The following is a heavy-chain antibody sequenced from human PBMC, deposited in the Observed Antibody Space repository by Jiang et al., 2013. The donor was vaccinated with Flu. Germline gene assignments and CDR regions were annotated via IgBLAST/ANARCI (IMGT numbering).Heavy chain of an antibody. CDR3: ARAGSKSYDFWSGYSYYYYMDV. CDR1: GGSVSSGSYY. CDR2: IYYSGST. V-gene: IGHV4-61*01. D-gene: IGHD3-3*01. Sequence: KPSETLSLTCTVSGGSVSSGSYYWSWIRQPPGKGLEWIGYIYYSGSTNYNPSLKSRVTISVDTSKNQFSLKLSSVTAADTAVYYCARAGSKSYDFWSGYSYYYYMDVWGKGTTVTVSS. J-gene: IGHJ6*03.